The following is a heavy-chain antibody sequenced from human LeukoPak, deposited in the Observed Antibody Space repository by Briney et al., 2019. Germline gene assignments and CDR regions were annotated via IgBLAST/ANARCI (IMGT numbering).Heavy chain of an antibody. J-gene: IGHJ5*02. CDR1: GFTFSDYY. V-gene: IGHV3-11*01. Sequence: PGGSLRLSCAASGFTFSDYYMSWIRQAPGKGLEWVSYISSSGSTIYYADSVKGRFTIPRDNAKNSLYLQMNSLRAEDTAVYYCAREVQLRDYYDSSGPNWFDPWGQGTLVTVSS. CDR2: ISSSGSTI. D-gene: IGHD3-22*01. CDR3: AREVQLRDYYDSSGPNWFDP.